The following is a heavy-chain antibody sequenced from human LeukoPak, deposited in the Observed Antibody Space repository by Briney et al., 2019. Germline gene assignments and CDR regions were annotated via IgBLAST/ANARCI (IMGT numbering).Heavy chain of an antibody. CDR1: GFTFRRYD. D-gene: IGHD2/OR15-2a*01. V-gene: IGHV3-7*03. CDR2: IKQAGTEK. Sequence: GGSLRLSCASSGFTFRRYDMNWVRQAPGKGLEWVANIKQAGTEKYYVDSVKGRFTISRDNAKNSLFLQMNSLRAEDTAVYFCARGQYFSTTYYFDYWGQGTLVTVSS. CDR3: ARGQYFSTTYYFDY. J-gene: IGHJ4*02.